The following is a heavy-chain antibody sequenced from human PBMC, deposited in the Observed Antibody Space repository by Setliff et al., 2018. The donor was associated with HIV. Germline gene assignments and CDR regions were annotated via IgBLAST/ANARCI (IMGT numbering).Heavy chain of an antibody. D-gene: IGHD3-22*01. CDR2: IYTSGST. J-gene: IGHJ4*02. CDR1: GGSFSDYY. Sequence: PSETLSLTCTVSGGSFSDYYRSWIRQPPGKGLEWIGYIYTSGSTNYNPSLKSRVTISVDTSKNQFSLKLRSVTAADTAVYYCARSRLHYYDSSGYYPSYFDYWGQGTLVTVSS. V-gene: IGHV4-4*09. CDR3: ARSRLHYYDSSGYYPSYFDY.